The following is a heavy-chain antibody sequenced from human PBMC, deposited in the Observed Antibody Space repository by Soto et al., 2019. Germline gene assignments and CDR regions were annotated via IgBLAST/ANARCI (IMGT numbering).Heavy chain of an antibody. CDR1: GDTFTTNS. J-gene: IGHJ4*02. D-gene: IGHD2-8*01. V-gene: IGHV1-69*06. Sequence: QVQLVQSGAEVKKPGSSVKVSCKASGDTFTTNSLNWVRQAPGQGLEWMGGIIPVVGTTKYAQKYQDRVTITGDKSKNTAYIELSSLRSDDTAVYYCARGLLYATTYFDYWGQGTPVTVSS. CDR3: ARGLLYATTYFDY. CDR2: IIPVVGTT.